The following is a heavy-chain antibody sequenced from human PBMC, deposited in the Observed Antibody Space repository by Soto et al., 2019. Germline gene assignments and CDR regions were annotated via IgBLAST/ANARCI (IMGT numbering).Heavy chain of an antibody. CDR2: INHSGST. CDR1: GGSFSGYY. CDR3: ARGRGGGTSEGTFDS. D-gene: IGHD2-15*01. V-gene: IGHV4-34*01. J-gene: IGHJ4*02. Sequence: SETLSLTCAVYGGSFSGYYWSWIRQPPGKGLEWIGEINHSGSTNYNPSLKSRVTISVDTSKNQFSLKLSSVTAADTAVYYCARGRGGGTSEGTFDSWGQGTLVTVSS.